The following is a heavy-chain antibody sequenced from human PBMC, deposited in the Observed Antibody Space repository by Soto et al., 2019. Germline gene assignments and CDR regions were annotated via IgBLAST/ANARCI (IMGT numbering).Heavy chain of an antibody. CDR3: AIVAPRPAVTTGDLAY. Sequence: ASVKVSCKASGYTFTSYGISWVRQAPGQGLEWMGWISAYNGNTNYAQKLQGRVTMTTDTSTSTAYMELRSLRSDDTAVYYCAIVAPRPAVTTGDLAYWGQGTLVTVSS. D-gene: IGHD4-17*01. CDR2: ISAYNGNT. J-gene: IGHJ4*02. CDR1: GYTFTSYG. V-gene: IGHV1-18*01.